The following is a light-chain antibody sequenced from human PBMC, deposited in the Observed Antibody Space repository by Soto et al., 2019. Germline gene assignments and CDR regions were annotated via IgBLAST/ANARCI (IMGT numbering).Light chain of an antibody. CDR2: DAS. Sequence: EIVLTQSPAILSLSPGERATLSCRASQSVSSYLAWYQQKPGQAPRLLIYDASNRATAIPARFSGSGSGTDFTLTISSLEPEDFAVYYCQQHSNWPPWTFGQGTKVEIK. J-gene: IGKJ1*01. CDR3: QQHSNWPPWT. CDR1: QSVSSY. V-gene: IGKV3-11*01.